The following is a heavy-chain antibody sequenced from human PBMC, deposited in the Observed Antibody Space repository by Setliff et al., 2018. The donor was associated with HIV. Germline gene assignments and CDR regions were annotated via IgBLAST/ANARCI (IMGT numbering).Heavy chain of an antibody. J-gene: IGHJ4*02. D-gene: IGHD3-22*01. V-gene: IGHV3-23*01. CDR1: GVTFNKYA. Sequence: GGSLRLSCAASGVTFNKYAMTWVRQAPGKGLEWVSGISGSGVTTSYADSVKGRVTIARDNTKSTLYLQMNSLSAEDTAVYYCAKNPGRSGYYVTWVQGSLVTVSS. CDR3: AKNPGRSGYYVT. CDR2: ISGSGVTT.